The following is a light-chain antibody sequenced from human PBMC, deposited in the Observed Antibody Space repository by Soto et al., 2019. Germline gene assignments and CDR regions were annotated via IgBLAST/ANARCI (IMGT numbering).Light chain of an antibody. J-gene: IGLJ3*02. CDR3: SSYTNRNTVV. Sequence: QSALPQPASGSGSPGQASTIFFTGTGSDVGGYNYVSWYQQRPGKPPKPMISDVTNRPSGVSNRFSGSKSGSTASLTISGLQAEDEGDYYCSSYTNRNTVVFGGGTKLTVL. V-gene: IGLV2-14*03. CDR1: GSDVGGYNY. CDR2: DVT.